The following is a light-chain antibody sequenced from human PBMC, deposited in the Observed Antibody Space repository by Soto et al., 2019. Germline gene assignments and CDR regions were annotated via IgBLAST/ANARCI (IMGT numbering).Light chain of an antibody. CDR3: SAYRRGIIV. J-gene: IGLJ2*01. CDR2: HVT. V-gene: IGLV2-14*03. Sequence: QSVLTQPASVSGSPGQSITISCTGTSSDIGHYDYVSWYQQHPGKAPKLMIYHVTYRPSGVSDRFSGSKSGNTASLTISGVQAEDEATYYCSAYRRGIIVFGGGTKVTVL. CDR1: SSDIGHYDY.